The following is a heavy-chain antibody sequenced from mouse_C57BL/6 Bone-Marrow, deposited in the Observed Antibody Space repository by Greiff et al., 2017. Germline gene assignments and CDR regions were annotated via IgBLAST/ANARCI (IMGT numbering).Heavy chain of an antibody. CDR3: ASYYGYSYAMDY. Sequence: VQLQQPGAELVRPGSSVKLSCKASGYTFTSYWMDWVKQRPGQGLEWIGNIYPSDSETHYNQKFKDKATLTVDKSSSTAYMQLNSLTSEDSAVYYCASYYGYSYAMDYWGQGTSVTVSS. CDR1: GYTFTSYW. CDR2: IYPSDSET. J-gene: IGHJ4*01. D-gene: IGHD2-9*01. V-gene: IGHV1-61*01.